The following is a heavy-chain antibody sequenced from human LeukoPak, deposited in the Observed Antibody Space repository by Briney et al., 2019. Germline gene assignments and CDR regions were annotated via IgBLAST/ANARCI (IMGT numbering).Heavy chain of an antibody. J-gene: IGHJ5*02. CDR3: AKVSLEQLNWFDP. CDR1: GLTFSRYG. CDR2: IRYVGSNK. Sequence: GRSLRLSCAASGLTFSRYGMNWVRQAPGKGLGWVAFIRYVGSNKYYADSLKGRFTISRDNSKNTLYLQMNSLRDEDTAVYFCAKVSLEQLNWFDPWREGTMVTVCS. D-gene: IGHD1-1*01. V-gene: IGHV3-30*02.